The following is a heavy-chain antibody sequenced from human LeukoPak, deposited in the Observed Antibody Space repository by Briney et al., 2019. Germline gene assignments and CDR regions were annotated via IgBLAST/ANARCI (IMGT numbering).Heavy chain of an antibody. J-gene: IGHJ4*02. Sequence: ASVKVSCKASGYTFTSYGISWVRQAPGQGLEWKGWISAYNDNTNYAQKLQGRVTMTTDTSTSTAYMGLRSLRSDDTAVYYCARDRSRYYYDSSGSDYWGQGTLVTVSS. D-gene: IGHD3-22*01. CDR1: GYTFTSYG. CDR3: ARDRSRYYYDSSGSDY. V-gene: IGHV1-18*01. CDR2: ISAYNDNT.